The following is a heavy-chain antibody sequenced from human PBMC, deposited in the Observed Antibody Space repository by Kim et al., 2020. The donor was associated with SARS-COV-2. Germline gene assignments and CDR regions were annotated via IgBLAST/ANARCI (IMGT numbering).Heavy chain of an antibody. CDR2: ISSSSSYI. CDR3: ARVVGATTGFDY. Sequence: GGSLRLSCAVSGFTFSSYSMNWVRQAPGKGLEWVSSISSSSSYIYYADSVKGRFTISRDNAKNSLYLQMNSLRAEDTAVYYCARVVGATTGFDYWGQGTLVTVSS. J-gene: IGHJ4*02. CDR1: GFTFSSYS. V-gene: IGHV3-21*01. D-gene: IGHD1-26*01.